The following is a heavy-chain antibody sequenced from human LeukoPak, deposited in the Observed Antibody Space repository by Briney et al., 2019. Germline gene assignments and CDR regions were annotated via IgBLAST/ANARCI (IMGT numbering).Heavy chain of an antibody. Sequence: SETLSLTCTVSGGSISSSSYYWGWIRQPSGKGLEWIGSMYYSGSTYYNPSLKSRVTISVDTSKNQFSLKLSSVTVADTAVYYCARQASGGYLVYWGQGTLVTVSS. J-gene: IGHJ4*02. D-gene: IGHD3-22*01. V-gene: IGHV4-39*01. CDR1: GGSISSSSYY. CDR3: ARQASGGYLVY. CDR2: MYYSGST.